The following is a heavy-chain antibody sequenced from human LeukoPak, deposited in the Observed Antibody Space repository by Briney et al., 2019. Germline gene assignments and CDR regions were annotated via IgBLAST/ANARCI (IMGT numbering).Heavy chain of an antibody. Sequence: GGSLRLSCAASGFTFSSYAMSWVRQAPGKGLEWVSAISGSGGSTYYADSVKGRFTISRDNSKNTLYLQMNSLRAEDTAVYYCAKSIRLDFWSGYLNWGQGTWSPSPQ. CDR2: ISGSGGST. CDR1: GFTFSSYA. D-gene: IGHD3-3*01. J-gene: IGHJ4*02. V-gene: IGHV3-23*01. CDR3: AKSIRLDFWSGYLN.